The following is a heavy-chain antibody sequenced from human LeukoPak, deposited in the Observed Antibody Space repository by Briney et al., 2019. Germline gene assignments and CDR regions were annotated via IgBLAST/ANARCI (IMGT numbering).Heavy chain of an antibody. V-gene: IGHV3-9*01. CDR2: ISWNSGSI. CDR1: GFTFDDYA. Sequence: GGSLRLSCAASGFTFDDYAMHWVRQAPGKGLEWVSGISWNSGSIGFADSVKGRFTISRDNAKNSLYLQMNSLRAEDTALYYCAKDRDYYYYYGMDVWGQGTTVTVSS. J-gene: IGHJ6*02. CDR3: AKDRDYYYYYGMDV.